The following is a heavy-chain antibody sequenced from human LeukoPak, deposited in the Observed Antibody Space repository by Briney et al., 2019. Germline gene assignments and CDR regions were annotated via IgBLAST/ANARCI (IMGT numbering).Heavy chain of an antibody. J-gene: IGHJ3*02. CDR1: GFTFSSYS. CDR3: ARDRIYYGSGTPPGAFDI. D-gene: IGHD3-10*01. V-gene: IGHV3-48*01. Sequence: GGSLRLSCAASGFTFSSYSMNWVRQAPGKGLEWVSYISSSSTIYYADSVKGRFTISRDNSKNTLYLQMNSLRAEDTAVYYCARDRIYYGSGTPPGAFDIWGQGTMVTVSS. CDR2: ISSSSTI.